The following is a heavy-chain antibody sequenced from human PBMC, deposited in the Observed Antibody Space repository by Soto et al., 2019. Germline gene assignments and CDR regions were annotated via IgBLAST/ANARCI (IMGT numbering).Heavy chain of an antibody. CDR1: GGSISSGGYY. Sequence: TLSLTCTVSGGSISSGGYYWSWIRQHPGKGLEWIGYIYYSGSTYYNPSLKSRVTISVDTSKNQFSLKLSSVTAADTAVYYCARESITMVRGVPHYYFDYWGQGTLVTVSS. J-gene: IGHJ4*02. CDR3: ARESITMVRGVPHYYFDY. CDR2: IYYSGST. V-gene: IGHV4-31*03. D-gene: IGHD3-10*01.